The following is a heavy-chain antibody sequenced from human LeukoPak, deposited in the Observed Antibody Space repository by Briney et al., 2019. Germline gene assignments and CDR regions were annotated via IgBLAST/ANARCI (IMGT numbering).Heavy chain of an antibody. V-gene: IGHV3-23*01. D-gene: IGHD3-16*01. Sequence: GGSLRLSCAASGFTFSSYGMSWVCQAPGKGLEWVSAISGSGGSTYYADSVKGRFTISRDNSKNTLYLQMNSLRAEDTAVYYCAKAFRFSFGDDAFDIWGQGTMVTVSS. CDR2: ISGSGGST. CDR1: GFTFSSYG. CDR3: AKAFRFSFGDDAFDI. J-gene: IGHJ3*02.